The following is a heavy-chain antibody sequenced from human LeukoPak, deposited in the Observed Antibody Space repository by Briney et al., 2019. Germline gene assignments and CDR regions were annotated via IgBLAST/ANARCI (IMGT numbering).Heavy chain of an antibody. D-gene: IGHD6-19*01. V-gene: IGHV4-59*01. CDR2: IYHSGST. J-gene: IGHJ5*02. CDR3: ARDPYSSGWRNWFDP. CDR1: GGSISSYY. Sequence: PSETLSLTCTVSGGSISSYYWSWIRQPPGKGLEWIGYIYHSGSTNYNPSLKSRVTISLDTSKNQFSLKLSSVTAADTAVYYCARDPYSSGWRNWFDPWGQGTLVTVSS.